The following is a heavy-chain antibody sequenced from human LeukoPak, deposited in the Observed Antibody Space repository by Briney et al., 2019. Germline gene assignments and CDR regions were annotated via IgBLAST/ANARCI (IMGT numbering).Heavy chain of an antibody. Sequence: SETLSLTCTVSGGSISTYYWSWIRRPPGKGLEWIAYIHASGPTNYNPSLKSRITISVDTSKNQFSLKLSSVTAADTAVYYCARHDAGIAARPYDNWGQGTLVTVSS. D-gene: IGHD6-6*01. CDR2: IHASGPT. V-gene: IGHV4-4*09. CDR1: GGSISTYY. J-gene: IGHJ4*02. CDR3: ARHDAGIAARPYDN.